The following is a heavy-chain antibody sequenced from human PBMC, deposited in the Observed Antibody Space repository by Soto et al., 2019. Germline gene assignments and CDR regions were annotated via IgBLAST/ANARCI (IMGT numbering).Heavy chain of an antibody. CDR2: IYYSGST. V-gene: IGHV4-39*01. Sequence: TSETLSLTCTVSGGSISSSSYYWGWIRQPPGKGLEWIGSIYYSGSTYYNPSLKSRVTISVDTSKNQFSLKLSSVTAADTAVYYCAATTDSYYYYYMDVWGKGTTVTVSS. D-gene: IGHD4-17*01. CDR1: GGSISSSSYY. CDR3: AATTDSYYYYYMDV. J-gene: IGHJ6*03.